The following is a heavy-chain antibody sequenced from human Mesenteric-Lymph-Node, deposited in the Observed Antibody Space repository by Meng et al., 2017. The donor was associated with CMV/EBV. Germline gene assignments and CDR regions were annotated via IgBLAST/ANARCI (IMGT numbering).Heavy chain of an antibody. D-gene: IGHD5-24*01. J-gene: IGHJ3*02. Sequence: GESLKISCAASGFTFSSYGMHWVRQAPGKGLEWVAFIRYDGSNKYYADSVKGRFTISRDNSKNTLYLQMNSLRAEDTAVYYCARKGGYNLGDDAFDIWGQGTMVTVSS. CDR2: IRYDGSNK. V-gene: IGHV3-30*02. CDR1: GFTFSSYG. CDR3: ARKGGYNLGDDAFDI.